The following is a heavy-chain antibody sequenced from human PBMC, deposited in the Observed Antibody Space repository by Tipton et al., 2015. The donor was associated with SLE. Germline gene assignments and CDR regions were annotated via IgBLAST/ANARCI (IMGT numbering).Heavy chain of an antibody. CDR3: SSVRYCSGGSCPYYFDY. J-gene: IGHJ4*02. CDR1: GFDFSSYG. V-gene: IGHV3-33*03. CDR2: IWYDGGDV. D-gene: IGHD2-15*01. Sequence: SLRLSCAASGFDFSSYGMHWVRQAPGKGLEWVALIWYDGGDVYYADSVKGRFTVSRDNAKNSLYLQMNSLRAEDTAVYYCSSVRYCSGGSCPYYFDYWGQGTLVTVSS.